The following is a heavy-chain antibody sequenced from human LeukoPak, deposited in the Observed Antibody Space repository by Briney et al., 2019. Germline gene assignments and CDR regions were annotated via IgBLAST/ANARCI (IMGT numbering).Heavy chain of an antibody. V-gene: IGHV4-34*01. CDR3: ARHGYSSGGAPFVYYYYMDV. CDR1: GGSFSGYY. CDR2: INHSGST. D-gene: IGHD6-19*01. Sequence: SETLSLPCAVYGGSFSGYYWSWIRQPPGKGLEWIGEINHSGSTNYNPSLKSRVTISVDTSKNQFSLKLSSVTAADTAVYYCARHGYSSGGAPFVYYYYMDVWGKGTTVTISS. J-gene: IGHJ6*03.